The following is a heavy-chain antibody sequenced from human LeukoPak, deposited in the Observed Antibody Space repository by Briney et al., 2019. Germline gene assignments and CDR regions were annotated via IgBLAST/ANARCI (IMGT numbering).Heavy chain of an antibody. CDR1: GFTFSSYA. CDR2: ISGSGGST. CDR3: AKSVARGNYIAVAGAFDY. V-gene: IGHV3-23*01. Sequence: GGSLRLSCAASGFTFSSYAMSWVRQAPGKGLEWVSAISGSGGSTYYADSVKGRFTISRDNSKNTLYLQMNSLRAEDTAVYYCAKSVARGNYIAVAGAFDYWGQGTLVTVSS. J-gene: IGHJ4*02. D-gene: IGHD6-13*01.